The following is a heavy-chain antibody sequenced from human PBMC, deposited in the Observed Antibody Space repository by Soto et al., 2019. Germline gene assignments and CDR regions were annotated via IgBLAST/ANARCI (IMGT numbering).Heavy chain of an antibody. D-gene: IGHD3-16*01. Sequence: ASVKVSCKASGYTFTGYAIHWVRQAPGQRLEWMGWINAGNGNTKYSQKFQGRVTITRDTSASTAYMELSSLRSEDTAVYYCARAGGVLAFLFVGARGTLVTV. J-gene: IGHJ4*02. CDR2: INAGNGNT. V-gene: IGHV1-3*01. CDR3: ARAGGVLAFLFV. CDR1: GYTFTGYA.